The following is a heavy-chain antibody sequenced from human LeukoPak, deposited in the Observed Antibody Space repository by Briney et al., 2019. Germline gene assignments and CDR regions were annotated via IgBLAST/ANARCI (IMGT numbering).Heavy chain of an antibody. D-gene: IGHD5-18*01. CDR1: GFTFSSYG. CDR2: ISGSGGST. Sequence: GGSLRLSCAASGFTFSSYGMSWVRQAPGKGLEWVSAISGSGGSTYYADSVKGRFTISRNNSKNTLYLQMNSLRAEDTALYYCATNVDTSDDYWGQGTLVTVSS. CDR3: ATNVDTSDDY. J-gene: IGHJ4*02. V-gene: IGHV3-23*01.